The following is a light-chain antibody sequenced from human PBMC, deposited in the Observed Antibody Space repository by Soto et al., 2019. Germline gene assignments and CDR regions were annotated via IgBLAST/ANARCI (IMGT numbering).Light chain of an antibody. CDR3: CSYAGSSTYV. J-gene: IGLJ1*01. V-gene: IGLV2-23*02. CDR1: SSDVGTYDL. Sequence: QSALTQPASVSGSPGQSITVSCTGTSSDVGTYDLVSWYQQHPGRAPKLMIYEVTKRPSGVSNRFSGSKSGNTASLTISGLQPEDEADYYCCSYAGSSTYVXGIGTKVTVL. CDR2: EVT.